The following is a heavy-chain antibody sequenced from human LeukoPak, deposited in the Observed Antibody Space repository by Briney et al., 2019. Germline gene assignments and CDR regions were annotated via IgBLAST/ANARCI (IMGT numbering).Heavy chain of an antibody. J-gene: IGHJ3*02. Sequence: PGGSLRLSCAASGFTFSDYYMSWIRQAPGKGLEWVSYVSSSGSTIYYADSVKGRFTISRDNAKNSLYLQMSSLTAEDTAVYYCAGYSSGWFGAFDTWGQGTMVTVSS. V-gene: IGHV3-11*04. CDR1: GFTFSDYY. CDR3: AGYSSGWFGAFDT. D-gene: IGHD6-19*01. CDR2: VSSSGSTI.